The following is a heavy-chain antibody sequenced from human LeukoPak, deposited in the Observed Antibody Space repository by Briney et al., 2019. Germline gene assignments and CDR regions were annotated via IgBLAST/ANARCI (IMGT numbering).Heavy chain of an antibody. J-gene: IGHJ4*02. V-gene: IGHV4-4*09. D-gene: IGHD4-17*01. Sequence: SETLSLTCTISGGSISSDHWGWIRQPPGKGLESLGYIHISGITDYSPSLRSRITISMDTSKRQLSLNLRSVTAADTAVYYCATHLYGKGLEYWGQGILVTVSS. CDR3: ATHLYGKGLEY. CDR2: IHISGIT. CDR1: GGSISSDH.